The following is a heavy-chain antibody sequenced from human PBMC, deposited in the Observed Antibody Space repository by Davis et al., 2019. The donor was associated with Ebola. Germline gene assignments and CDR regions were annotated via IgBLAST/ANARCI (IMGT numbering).Heavy chain of an antibody. CDR2: ISGSGGST. CDR3: ARVFRGVIIG. CDR1: GFTFSSYA. Sequence: GESLKISCAASGFTFSSYAMSWVRQAPGKGLEWVSAISGSGGSTYYADSVKGRFTISRDNSKNTLYLQMNSLRAEDTAVYYCARVFRGVIIGWGQGTLVTVSS. V-gene: IGHV3-23*01. D-gene: IGHD3-10*01. J-gene: IGHJ4*02.